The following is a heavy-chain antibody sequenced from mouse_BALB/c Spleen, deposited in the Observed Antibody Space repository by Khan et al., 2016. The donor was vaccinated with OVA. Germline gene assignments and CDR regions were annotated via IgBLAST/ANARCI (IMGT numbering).Heavy chain of an antibody. J-gene: IGHJ1*01. CDR3: AGRERWYFDV. Sequence: QIQLVQSGPELKKPGETVKISCKASGYTFTDYSMHWVKQAPGKGLKWMGWINTETGEPTYADDFKGRFAFSLETSASTAYLQINNLTNEDTAKYVCAGRERWYFDVWGAGTTVTVSS. CDR2: INTETGEP. V-gene: IGHV9-2-1*01. CDR1: GYTFTDYS.